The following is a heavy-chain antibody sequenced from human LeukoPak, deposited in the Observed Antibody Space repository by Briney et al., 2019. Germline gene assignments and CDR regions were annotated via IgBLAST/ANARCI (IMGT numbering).Heavy chain of an antibody. D-gene: IGHD4-17*01. V-gene: IGHV1-69*06. CDR2: IIPIFGTA. CDR3: ARAPWVTTNYYYYGMDV. CDR1: GGTFSIYS. J-gene: IGHJ6*04. Sequence: SVNVSFKASGGTFSIYSISGVRQTRGRGLERMGGIIPIFGTANYAQKFQGRVAVTAYKSTSTASMELSSLRSEDTAVYYCARAPWVTTNYYYYGMDVRGKGATVTVSS.